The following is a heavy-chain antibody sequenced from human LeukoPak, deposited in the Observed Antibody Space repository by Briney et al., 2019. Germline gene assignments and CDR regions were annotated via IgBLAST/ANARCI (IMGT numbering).Heavy chain of an antibody. CDR2: ISSDGST. CDR1: GFTLSNYG. J-gene: IGHJ4*02. CDR3: AKILYGSGYFLLDS. D-gene: IGHD3-3*01. V-gene: IGHV3-23*01. Sequence: PGGSLSLSCAASGFTLSNYGMNWVRQAPGKGLEWVSAISSDGSTYYADSVKGRFTVSRDNSKNTLYLQMNSLRAEDTAIYYCAKILYGSGYFLLDSWGQGTLVTVSS.